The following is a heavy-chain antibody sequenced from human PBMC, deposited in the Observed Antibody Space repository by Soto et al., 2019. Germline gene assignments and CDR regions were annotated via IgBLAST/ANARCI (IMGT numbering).Heavy chain of an antibody. CDR3: ARAVIPYYDFWSGYYTGYYYYGMDV. D-gene: IGHD3-3*01. Sequence: ASVKVSCKASGYTFTSYDINWVRQATGQGLEWMGWMNPNSGNTGYAQKFQGRVTMTRNTSISTAYMELSSLRSEDTAVYYCARAVIPYYDFWSGYYTGYYYYGMDVWGQGTTVTVSS. CDR1: GYTFTSYD. V-gene: IGHV1-8*01. CDR2: MNPNSGNT. J-gene: IGHJ6*02.